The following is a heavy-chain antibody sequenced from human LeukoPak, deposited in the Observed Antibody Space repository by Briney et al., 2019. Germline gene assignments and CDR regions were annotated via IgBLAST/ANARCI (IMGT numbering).Heavy chain of an antibody. D-gene: IGHD3-3*01. CDR3: AYRKYYDTWSDP. CDR2: IQPGDSIV. V-gene: IGHV5-51*01. J-gene: IGHJ5*02. CDR1: GNSFTSYW. Sequence: GESLKISCKGFGNSFTSYWIGWVRQMPGKGLEWVGIIQPGDSIVHYSPSFQGQVTISADRSSSTAYLQWTSLKGSDSAMYYCAYRKYYDTWSDPWGQGTLVTVSS.